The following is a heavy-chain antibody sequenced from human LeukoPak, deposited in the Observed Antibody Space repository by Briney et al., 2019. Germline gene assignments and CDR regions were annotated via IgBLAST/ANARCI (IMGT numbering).Heavy chain of an antibody. Sequence: SETLSLTCTVSGYSISSGYYWGWIRQPPGKGLEWIGSIYHSGRTYYNPSLKSRVTISVDTSKNHFSLKLSSVTAADTAVYYCARDHGYYYDSGTYYNGNNWFDSWGQGTLVTVSS. V-gene: IGHV4-38-2*02. CDR3: ARDHGYYYDSGTYYNGNNWFDS. D-gene: IGHD3-10*01. CDR1: GYSISSGYY. CDR2: IYHSGRT. J-gene: IGHJ5*01.